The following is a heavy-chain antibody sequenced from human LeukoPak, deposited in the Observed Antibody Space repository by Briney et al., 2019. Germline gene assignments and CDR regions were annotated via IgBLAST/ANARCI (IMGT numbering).Heavy chain of an antibody. D-gene: IGHD3-10*01. CDR3: ARDYNYGSGNFDY. Sequence: PGGSLRLSCAASGFTFSSYSMNWVRQAPGKGLEWVSSISSSSNYIYYADSVKGRFTISRDNAKNSLYLQMNSLRAEDTAVYYCARDYNYGSGNFDYWGQGTLVTVSS. V-gene: IGHV3-21*01. CDR2: ISSSSNYI. CDR1: GFTFSSYS. J-gene: IGHJ4*02.